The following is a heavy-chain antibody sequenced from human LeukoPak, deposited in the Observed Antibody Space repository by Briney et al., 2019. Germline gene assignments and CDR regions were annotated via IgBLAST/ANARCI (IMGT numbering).Heavy chain of an antibody. V-gene: IGHV1-8*01. Sequence: GALVKVSCKAYGYTFTSYDINWVRQATGQGLEWMGWMNPNSGNTGYAQKFQGRVTMTRNTSISTAYMELSSLRSEDTAVYYCARVVVVPAARGAEYYYYYYMDVWGKGTTVTVSS. CDR2: MNPNSGNT. CDR3: ARVVVVPAARGAEYYYYYYMDV. D-gene: IGHD2-2*01. J-gene: IGHJ6*03. CDR1: GYTFTSYD.